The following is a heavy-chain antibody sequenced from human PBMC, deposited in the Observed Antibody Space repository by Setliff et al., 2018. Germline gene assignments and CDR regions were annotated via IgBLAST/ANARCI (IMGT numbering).Heavy chain of an antibody. CDR3: ARIGFGYYSTSGAWYFDN. CDR1: GYSFTSYT. V-gene: IGHV1-3*01. D-gene: IGHD2-8*01. Sequence: WASVKVSCKASGYSFTSYTIHWARQAPGQGLEWMGWISPGNGNTAYSQKIQDRVTITRDTSASTAYMELSSLRSEDTAVYYCARIGFGYYSTSGAWYFDNWGQGTLVTVLL. CDR2: ISPGNGNT. J-gene: IGHJ4*02.